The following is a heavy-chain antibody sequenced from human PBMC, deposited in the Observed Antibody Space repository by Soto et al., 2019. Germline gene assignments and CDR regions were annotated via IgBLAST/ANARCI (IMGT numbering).Heavy chain of an antibody. J-gene: IGHJ5*02. D-gene: IGHD3-22*01. CDR2: ISGSGGST. V-gene: IGHV3-23*01. CDR1: GFTFSSYA. Sequence: GGSLRLSCAASGFTFSSYAMSWVRQAPGKGLEWVSAISGSGGSTYYADSVKGRFTISRDNSKNTLYLQMNSLRAEDTAVYYCAKDGMVRKPHSGYSNHGFDPWAREPWSPSP. CDR3: AKDGMVRKPHSGYSNHGFDP.